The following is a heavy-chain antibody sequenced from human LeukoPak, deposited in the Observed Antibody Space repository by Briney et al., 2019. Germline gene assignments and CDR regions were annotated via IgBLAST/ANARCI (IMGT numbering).Heavy chain of an antibody. D-gene: IGHD6-19*01. Sequence: PGGFLRLSCAASGFTFSSYSMNWVRQAPGKGLEWVSSISSSSSYIYYADSVKGRFTISRDNAKNSLYLQMNSLRAEDTAVYYCARLSGIAVAGTRVYGMDVWGQGTTVTVSS. CDR3: ARLSGIAVAGTRVYGMDV. V-gene: IGHV3-21*01. J-gene: IGHJ6*02. CDR1: GFTFSSYS. CDR2: ISSSSSYI.